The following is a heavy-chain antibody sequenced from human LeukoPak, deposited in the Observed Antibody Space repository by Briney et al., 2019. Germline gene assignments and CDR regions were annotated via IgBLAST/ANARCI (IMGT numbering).Heavy chain of an antibody. CDR1: GGSISSDSW. CDR3: ARDYAFDI. Sequence: PSETLSLTCAVSGGSISSDSWWSWVRQPPGKGLEWIGCIYYSGNTNYNPSLKSRVTISIDTSKNQFSLKLSSVTAADTAVYYCARDYAFDIWGQGTMVTVSS. V-gene: IGHV4-61*01. J-gene: IGHJ3*02. CDR2: IYYSGNT.